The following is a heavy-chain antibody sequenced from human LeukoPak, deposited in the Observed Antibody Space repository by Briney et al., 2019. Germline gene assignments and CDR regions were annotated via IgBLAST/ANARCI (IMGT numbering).Heavy chain of an antibody. V-gene: IGHV4-4*07. Sequence: SETLSLTRTVSLGSISSYYWSWIRQPAGKGLEWIGRIYTSGSTNYNPSLKSRVTMSVDTSKNQFSLRLTSVTAADTAMYYCARDTWGSGYHDVFDIWGQGTMVTASS. J-gene: IGHJ3*02. D-gene: IGHD3-22*01. CDR2: IYTSGST. CDR1: LGSISSYY. CDR3: ARDTWGSGYHDVFDI.